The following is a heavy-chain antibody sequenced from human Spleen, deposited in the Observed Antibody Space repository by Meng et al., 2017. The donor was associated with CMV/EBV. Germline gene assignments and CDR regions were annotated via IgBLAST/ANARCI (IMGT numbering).Heavy chain of an antibody. Sequence: GGSLRLSCTASEFTFSTYGMHWVRQAPGKGLEWVAIIWSDGNKKYYADSVKGRFTISRDNSKNTLYLQMNSLRAEDAAVYYCASNPSSGWDYYYYGMDVWGQGTTVTVSS. CDR3: ASNPSSGWDYYYYGMDV. CDR1: EFTFSTYG. V-gene: IGHV3-30*02. J-gene: IGHJ6*02. CDR2: IWSDGNKK. D-gene: IGHD6-19*01.